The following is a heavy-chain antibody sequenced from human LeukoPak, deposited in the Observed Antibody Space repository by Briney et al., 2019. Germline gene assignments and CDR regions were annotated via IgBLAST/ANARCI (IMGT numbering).Heavy chain of an antibody. CDR2: IYTSGST. Sequence: PSETLSLTCTVSGGSISSYYWSWIRQPAGKGLEWIGRIYTSGSTNYNPSLKSRVTMSVDTPKNQFSLKLSSVTAADTAVYYCARVGCSSTSCYYMDVWGKGTTVTVSS. J-gene: IGHJ6*03. D-gene: IGHD2-2*01. CDR3: ARVGCSSTSCYYMDV. CDR1: GGSISSYY. V-gene: IGHV4-4*07.